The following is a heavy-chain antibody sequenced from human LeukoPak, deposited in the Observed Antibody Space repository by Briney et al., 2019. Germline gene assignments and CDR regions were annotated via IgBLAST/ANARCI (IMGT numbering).Heavy chain of an antibody. CDR3: ARGPLYRDGYKY. CDR2: INHSGST. J-gene: IGHJ4*02. CDR1: GGSFSGYY. D-gene: IGHD5-24*01. V-gene: IGHV4-34*01. Sequence: SETLSLTCAVYGGSFSGYYWSWIRQPPGKGLEWIGEINHSGSTNYNPSLKSRVTISVDTSKNQFSLKLSSVTAADTAVYYCARGPLYRDGYKYWGQGTLVTVSS.